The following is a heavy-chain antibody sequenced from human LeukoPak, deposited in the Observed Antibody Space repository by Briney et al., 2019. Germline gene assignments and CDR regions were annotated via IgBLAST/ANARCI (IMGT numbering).Heavy chain of an antibody. CDR1: GFTFNRYW. V-gene: IGHV3-74*01. Sequence: PGGSLRLSCAASGFTFNRYWMHWVRQAPGKGLAWVSRINTDGSSTSYADSVKGRFTISRDNAKNTLYLQMNGLRVDDTAVYYCTSDGYRNFGAAFDIWGQGTLVTVSS. CDR3: TSDGYRNFGAAFDI. J-gene: IGHJ3*02. CDR2: INTDGSST. D-gene: IGHD4-11*01.